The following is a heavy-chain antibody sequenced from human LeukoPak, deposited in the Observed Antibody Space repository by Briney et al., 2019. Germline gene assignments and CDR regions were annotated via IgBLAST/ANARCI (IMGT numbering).Heavy chain of an antibody. Sequence: GRSLTLSCAASGFTFSSYGMHWVRQAPGKGLEWVAVICYDGSNKYYADSVKGRFTISRDNSKNTLYLQMNSLRAEDTAVYYCARDRAPYYDFWSGSWGKNAFDIWGQGTMVTVSS. CDR3: ARDRAPYYDFWSGSWGKNAFDI. V-gene: IGHV3-33*08. CDR2: ICYDGSNK. CDR1: GFTFSSYG. J-gene: IGHJ3*02. D-gene: IGHD3-3*01.